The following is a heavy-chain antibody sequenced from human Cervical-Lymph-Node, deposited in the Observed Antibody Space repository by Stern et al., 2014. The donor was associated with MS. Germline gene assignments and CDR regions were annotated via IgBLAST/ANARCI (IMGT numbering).Heavy chain of an antibody. CDR1: GYTFTSYY. V-gene: IGHV1-46*01. J-gene: IGHJ6*02. CDR3: AREVAGHRLGMMDV. CDR2: INPSGGST. D-gene: IGHD6-19*01. Sequence: QVQLVQSGAEVKTPGASVKLSCKASGYTFTSYYIHWVRQAPGQGLEGMGIINPSGGSTSYAQNFQGRVTVTRDTSTSTVYMDLSSLRSEDTALYYCAREVAGHRLGMMDVWGQGTSVTVSS.